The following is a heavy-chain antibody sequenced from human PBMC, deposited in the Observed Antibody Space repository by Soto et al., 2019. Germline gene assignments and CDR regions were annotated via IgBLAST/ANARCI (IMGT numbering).Heavy chain of an antibody. V-gene: IGHV3-7*05. D-gene: IGHD3-22*01. CDR2: IKPDGTEK. J-gene: IGHJ5*02. CDR1: GFTFSSSW. CDR3: ARKEYYYDTSNAGWFDP. Sequence: ESGGDLVQPGGSLRLSCAASGFTFSSSWMSWVRQAPGKGLEWVANIKPDGTEKYYVDSVKGRFTISRDNAKNSLYLQMNSLGADDTAVYYCARKEYYYDTSNAGWFDPWGQGTLVTVSS.